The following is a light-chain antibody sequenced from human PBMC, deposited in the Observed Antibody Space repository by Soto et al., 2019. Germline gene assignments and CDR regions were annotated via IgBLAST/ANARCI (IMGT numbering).Light chain of an antibody. CDR1: QSIRSS. CDR3: QQSYSTPFT. V-gene: IGKV1-39*01. CDR2: AAS. J-gene: IGKJ3*01. Sequence: DIQMTQSPASLAASVGHRVTITFRTSQSIRSSLNWYQQKPGKAPNLLIYAASRLQSGVPSRFSGSGSGTDFTLTISSLKPADFETYYCQQSYSTPFTFGPGTKVDIK.